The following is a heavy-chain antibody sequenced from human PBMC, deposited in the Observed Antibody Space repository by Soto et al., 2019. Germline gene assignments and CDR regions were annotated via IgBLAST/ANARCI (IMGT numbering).Heavy chain of an antibody. V-gene: IGHV1-58*01. J-gene: IGHJ3*02. Sequence: SVKVSCKASGFTFTSSAVQWVRQARGQRLEWIGWIVVGSGNTNYAQKFQERVTITRDMSTSTAYMELSSLRSEDTAVYYCAADVKVRYSSGDDAFDIWGQGTMVTVSS. D-gene: IGHD6-19*01. CDR1: GFTFTSSA. CDR3: AADVKVRYSSGDDAFDI. CDR2: IVVGSGNT.